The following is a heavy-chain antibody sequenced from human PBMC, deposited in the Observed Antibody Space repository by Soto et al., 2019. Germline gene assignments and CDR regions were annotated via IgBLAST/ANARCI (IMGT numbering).Heavy chain of an antibody. CDR3: ARTGPYSSSSGVYYYYYYGMDV. CDR1: GYSFTSYW. J-gene: IGHJ6*02. D-gene: IGHD6-6*01. Sequence: GESLKISCKGSGYSFTSYWIGWVRQMPGKGLEWMGIIYPGDSDTRYSPSFQGQVTISADKSISTAYLQWSSLKASDTAMYYCARTGPYSSSSGVYYYYYYGMDVWGQGTTVTGSS. V-gene: IGHV5-51*01. CDR2: IYPGDSDT.